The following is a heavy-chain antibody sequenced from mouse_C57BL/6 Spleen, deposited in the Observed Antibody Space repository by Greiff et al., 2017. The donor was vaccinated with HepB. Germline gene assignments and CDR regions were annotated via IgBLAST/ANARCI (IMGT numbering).Heavy chain of an antibody. CDR1: GYTFTSYW. D-gene: IGHD4-1*01. Sequence: VKQSCKASGYTFTSYWMHWVKQRPGRGLEWIGRIDPNSGGTKYNEKFKSKATLTVDKPSSTAYMQLSSLTSEDSAVYYCARSGWDEDYFDYWGQGTTLTVSS. CDR2: IDPNSGGT. V-gene: IGHV1-72*01. CDR3: ARSGWDEDYFDY. J-gene: IGHJ2*01.